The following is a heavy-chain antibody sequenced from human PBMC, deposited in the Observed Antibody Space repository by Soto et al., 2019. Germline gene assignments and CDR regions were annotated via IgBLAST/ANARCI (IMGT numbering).Heavy chain of an antibody. CDR2: IYYSGST. Sequence: PSETLSLTCTVSGGSISSYYWSWIRQPPGKGLEWIGYIYYSGSTNYNPSLKSRVTISVDTSKNQFSLKLSSVTAADTAVYYCAIVFKSSSWYESEYFQHWGQGTLVTVSS. CDR3: AIVFKSSSWYESEYFQH. CDR1: GGSISSYY. J-gene: IGHJ1*01. V-gene: IGHV4-59*01. D-gene: IGHD6-13*01.